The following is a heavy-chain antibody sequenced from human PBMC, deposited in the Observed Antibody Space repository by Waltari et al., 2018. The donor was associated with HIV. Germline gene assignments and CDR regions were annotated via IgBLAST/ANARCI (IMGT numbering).Heavy chain of an antibody. CDR2: IYYSGST. V-gene: IGHV4-39*07. J-gene: IGHJ4*02. D-gene: IGHD6-13*01. CDR3: ARVGIAAAGSLDY. Sequence: QLQLQESGPGLVKPSETLSLTCTVSGGSISSSSYYWGWIRQPPGKGLEWIGSIYYSGSTYYNPSLKSRVTISVDTSKNQFSLKLSSVTAADTAVYYCARVGIAAAGSLDYWGQGTLVTVSS. CDR1: GGSISSSSYY.